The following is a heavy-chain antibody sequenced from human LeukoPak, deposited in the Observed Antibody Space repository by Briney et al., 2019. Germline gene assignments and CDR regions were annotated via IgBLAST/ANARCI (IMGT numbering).Heavy chain of an antibody. V-gene: IGHV4-59*12. D-gene: IGHD2-21*02. CDR1: GDSISTYY. CDR2: IHYNGST. CDR3: AREEDGVTDDAFDI. Sequence: PSETLSLTCTVSGDSISTYYWSWIRQPPGKGLEWIGYIHYNGSTSSNPSLKRRVTISVDSSNNPIYLQLIPMPTLDTAVNSCAREEDGVTDDAFDIWGQGTMVSVSS. J-gene: IGHJ3*02.